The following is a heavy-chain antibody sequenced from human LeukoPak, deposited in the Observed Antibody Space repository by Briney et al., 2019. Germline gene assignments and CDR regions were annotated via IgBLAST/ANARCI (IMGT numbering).Heavy chain of an antibody. Sequence: ASVKVSCKASGYTFTAYYMHWVRQAPGQGLEWMGWINPDTGATDYSQIFQGRVTMTRDTSISTAYMELTRLTSDDTAVYYCAKGVLGYCTSTSCYAYDYCGQGTLVTVSS. V-gene: IGHV1-2*02. CDR3: AKGVLGYCTSTSCYAYDY. CDR1: GYTFTAYY. J-gene: IGHJ4*02. CDR2: INPDTGAT. D-gene: IGHD2-2*01.